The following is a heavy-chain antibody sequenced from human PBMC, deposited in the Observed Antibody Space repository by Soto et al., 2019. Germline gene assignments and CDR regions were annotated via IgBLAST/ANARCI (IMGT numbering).Heavy chain of an antibody. J-gene: IGHJ5*02. CDR3: ARDQRTRDLVGFDP. Sequence: GGSLRLSCAASGFTFSSYGMHWVRQAPGKGLEWVAVIWYDGSNKYYADSVKGRFTISRDNSKNTLYLQMNSLRAEDTAVYYCARDQRTRDLVGFDPWGQGTLVTVSS. D-gene: IGHD2-21*02. V-gene: IGHV3-33*01. CDR1: GFTFSSYG. CDR2: IWYDGSNK.